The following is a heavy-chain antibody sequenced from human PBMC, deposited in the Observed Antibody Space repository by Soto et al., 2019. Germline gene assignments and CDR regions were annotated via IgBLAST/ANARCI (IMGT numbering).Heavy chain of an antibody. J-gene: IGHJ6*02. D-gene: IGHD5-12*01. CDR3: ATRGDGYNYWVQYYYGMDV. Sequence: ASVKVSCKASGGTFSSYAISWVRRAPGQGLEWMGGIIPIFGTANYAQKFQGRVTITADESTSTAYMELSSLRSEDTAVYYCATRGDGYNYWVQYYYGMDVWGQGTAVTVSS. CDR2: IIPIFGTA. CDR1: GGTFSSYA. V-gene: IGHV1-69*13.